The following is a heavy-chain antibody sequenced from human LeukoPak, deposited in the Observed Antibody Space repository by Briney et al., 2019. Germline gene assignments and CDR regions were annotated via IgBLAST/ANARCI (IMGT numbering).Heavy chain of an antibody. CDR2: ISSNGGST. Sequence: GGSLRLSCSASGFTFSSYAMHWVRQAPGKGLEYVSAISSNGGSTYYADSVKGRFTISRDNSKNTLYLQMSSLRAEDTAVYYWLKNRVQLWLPYFFDYWGQGTLVTGSS. CDR1: GFTFSSYA. D-gene: IGHD5-18*01. V-gene: IGHV3-64D*06. J-gene: IGHJ4*02. CDR3: LKNRVQLWLPYFFDY.